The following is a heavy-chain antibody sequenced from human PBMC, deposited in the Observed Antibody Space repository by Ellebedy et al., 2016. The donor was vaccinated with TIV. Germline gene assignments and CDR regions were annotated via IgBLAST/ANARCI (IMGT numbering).Heavy chain of an antibody. J-gene: IGHJ4*02. CDR1: GGSISSYY. Sequence: SETLSLTCTVSGGSISSYYWSWIRQPPGKGLEWIGYIYYSGSTNYNPSLKSRVTISVDTSKNQFSLKLSSVTAADTAVYYCARVMVNGDYVAVYYFDYWGQGTLVTVSS. CDR2: IYYSGST. CDR3: ARVMVNGDYVAVYYFDY. V-gene: IGHV4-59*12. D-gene: IGHD4-17*01.